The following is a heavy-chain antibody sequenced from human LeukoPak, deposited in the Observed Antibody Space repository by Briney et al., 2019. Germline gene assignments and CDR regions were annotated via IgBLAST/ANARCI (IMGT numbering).Heavy chain of an antibody. V-gene: IGHV3-23*01. J-gene: IGHJ4*02. CDR3: ANFVATIRDYFDY. CDR1: GSTFSSYA. Sequence: GGSLRLSCAASGSTFSSYAMSWVRQAPGKGLEWVSAISGSGGSTYYADSVKGRFTISRDNSKNTLYLQMNSLRAEDTAVYYCANFVATIRDYFDYWGQGTLVTVSS. D-gene: IGHD2-15*01. CDR2: ISGSGGST.